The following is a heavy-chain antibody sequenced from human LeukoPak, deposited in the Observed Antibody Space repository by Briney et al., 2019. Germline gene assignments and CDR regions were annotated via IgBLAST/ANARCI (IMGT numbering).Heavy chain of an antibody. CDR2: ISSSGSTI. Sequence: PGGSLRLSCAASGFTFSDYYMSWIRQAPGKGLEWVSYISSSGSTIYYADSVKGRFTISRDNAKKSLYLQMNSLRAEDTAVYYCARDHGYGDSEVDYWGQGTLVTVSS. D-gene: IGHD4-17*01. J-gene: IGHJ4*02. CDR1: GFTFSDYY. V-gene: IGHV3-11*01. CDR3: ARDHGYGDSEVDY.